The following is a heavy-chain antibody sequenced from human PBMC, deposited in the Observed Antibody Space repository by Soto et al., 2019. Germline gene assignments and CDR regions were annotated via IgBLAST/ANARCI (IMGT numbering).Heavy chain of an antibody. J-gene: IGHJ5*02. CDR2: ISGSGGST. Sequence: HPGGSLRLSCAASGFTFSSYAMSWVRQAPGKGLEWVSAISGSGGSTYYADSVKGRFTISRDNSKNTLYLQMNSLRAEDTAVYYCAKDKVVAATPDWFDPWGQGTLVTVYS. CDR3: AKDKVVAATPDWFDP. V-gene: IGHV3-23*01. CDR1: GFTFSSYA. D-gene: IGHD2-15*01.